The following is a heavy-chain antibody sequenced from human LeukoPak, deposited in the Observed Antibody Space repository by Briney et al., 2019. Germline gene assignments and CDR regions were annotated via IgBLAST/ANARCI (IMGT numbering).Heavy chain of an antibody. CDR2: IYSGGST. Sequence: PGGSLRLSCVASGFTVSSNYMSWVRQAPGKGLEWVSVIYSGGSTYYADSVKGRFTISRDNSKNTLYLQMNSLRAEDTAVYYCARYERPTVCAFDIWGQGTMVTVSS. V-gene: IGHV3-66*01. J-gene: IGHJ3*02. CDR1: GFTVSSNY. CDR3: ARYERPTVCAFDI. D-gene: IGHD4-17*01.